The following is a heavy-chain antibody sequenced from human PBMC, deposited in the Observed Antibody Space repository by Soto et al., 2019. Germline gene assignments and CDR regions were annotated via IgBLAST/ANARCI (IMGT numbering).Heavy chain of an antibody. Sequence: ASVKVSCKASGGTFSSYAISWLRQAPGQGLEWMGGIIPIFGIANYAQKFQGRVTITADESTSTAYMELSSLRSDDTAVYYCAREGVTGTDFDYWGQGTLVTVSS. V-gene: IGHV1-69*13. CDR2: IIPIFGIA. D-gene: IGHD1-20*01. J-gene: IGHJ4*02. CDR1: GGTFSSYA. CDR3: AREGVTGTDFDY.